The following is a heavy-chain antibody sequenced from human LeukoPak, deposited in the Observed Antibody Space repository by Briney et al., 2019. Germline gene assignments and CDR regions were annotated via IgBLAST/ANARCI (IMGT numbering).Heavy chain of an antibody. V-gene: IGHV4-34*01. Sequence: SETLSLTCAVYGGSFSGYYWSWIRQPPGKGLEWIGEINHSGSTNYNPSLKSRVTISVDTSKNQFSLKLSSVTAADTAVYYYASRLTREFDYWGQGTLVTVSS. D-gene: IGHD3-10*01. CDR2: INHSGST. CDR1: GGSFSGYY. J-gene: IGHJ4*02. CDR3: ASRLTREFDY.